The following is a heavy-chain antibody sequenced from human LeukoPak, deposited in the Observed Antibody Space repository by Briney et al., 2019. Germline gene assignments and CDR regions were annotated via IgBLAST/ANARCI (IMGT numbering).Heavy chain of an antibody. Sequence: SETLSLTCSVSGGSISSCTYSWGWIRQPPGKGLEWIGSIHHSGSTNYNPSLKSRVTISLDTSKNQFSLKLSSVTAADTAVYYCARAYGGNSQYFQHWGQGTLVTVSS. D-gene: IGHD4-23*01. CDR1: GGSISSCTYS. J-gene: IGHJ1*01. CDR2: IHHSGST. V-gene: IGHV4-39*07. CDR3: ARAYGGNSQYFQH.